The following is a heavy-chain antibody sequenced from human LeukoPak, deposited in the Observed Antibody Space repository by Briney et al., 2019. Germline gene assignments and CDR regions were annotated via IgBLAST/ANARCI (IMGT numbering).Heavy chain of an antibody. CDR3: ARETNGYYDH. J-gene: IGHJ4*02. D-gene: IGHD3-22*01. Sequence: SETLSLTCTVSGGSISSGSYYWSWIRQPAGKGLEWIGRIYPSGSNNYNPSLKSRVTISVDTSKNQFSLKLSSVTAADTAVYFCARETNGYYDHWGQGTLVTVSS. V-gene: IGHV4-61*02. CDR2: IYPSGSN. CDR1: GGSISSGSYY.